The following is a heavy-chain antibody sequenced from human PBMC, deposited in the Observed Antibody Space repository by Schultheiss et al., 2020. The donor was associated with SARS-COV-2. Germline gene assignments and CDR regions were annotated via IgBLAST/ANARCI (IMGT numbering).Heavy chain of an antibody. CDR2: IYTSGST. Sequence: SQTLSLTCTVSGGSISSYYWSWIRQPAGKGLEWIGRIYTSGSTNYNPSLKSRVTISVDTSKNQFSLKLSSVTAADTAVYYCARHNYDFWSGYYHSVIDYWGQGTLVTVSS. V-gene: IGHV4-4*07. CDR1: GGSISSYY. J-gene: IGHJ4*02. D-gene: IGHD3-3*01. CDR3: ARHNYDFWSGYYHSVIDY.